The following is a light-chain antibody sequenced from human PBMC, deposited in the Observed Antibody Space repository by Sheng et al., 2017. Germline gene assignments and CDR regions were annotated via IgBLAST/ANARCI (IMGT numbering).Light chain of an antibody. Sequence: DIQMTQSPSSLSAAVGDRVSITCRASQDIHNYLAWYQQKPGKVPQLLIYAAFTLQPGVPSRFSGSASGTEFTLTISSLQSGDIATYFCQRYDSAPVTFGQGTKVEIK. V-gene: IGKV1-27*01. CDR1: QDIHNY. CDR3: QRYDSAPVT. J-gene: IGKJ1*01. CDR2: AAF.